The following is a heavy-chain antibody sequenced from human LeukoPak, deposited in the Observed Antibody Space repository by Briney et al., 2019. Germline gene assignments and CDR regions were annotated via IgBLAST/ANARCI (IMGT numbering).Heavy chain of an antibody. D-gene: IGHD1-1*01. J-gene: IGHJ3*02. CDR1: GGSISTYY. V-gene: IGHV4-59*01. CDR3: VRLQPNTGEWAFDI. CDR2: ISNGGST. Sequence: SETLSLTCTVSGGSISTYYWSWIRQPPGEGLEWIGCISNGGSTNYNPSLKSRVTISVDTSKNQLSLKLSSVTAADTAVYHCVRLQPNTGEWAFDIWGQGTMVSVSS.